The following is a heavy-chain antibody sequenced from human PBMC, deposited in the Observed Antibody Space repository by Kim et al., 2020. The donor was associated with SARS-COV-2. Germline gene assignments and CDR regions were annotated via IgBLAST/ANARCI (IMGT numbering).Heavy chain of an antibody. CDR1: GFTFSSYA. CDR3: ANYEILTGYYSPYFDY. J-gene: IGHJ4*02. V-gene: IGHV3-23*01. Sequence: GGSLRLSCAASGFTFSSYAMSWVRQAPGKGLEWVSAISGSGGSTYYADSVKGRFTISRDNSKNTLYLQMNSLRAEDTAVYYCANYEILTGYYSPYFDYWGQRALVTVSP. D-gene: IGHD3-9*01. CDR2: ISGSGGST.